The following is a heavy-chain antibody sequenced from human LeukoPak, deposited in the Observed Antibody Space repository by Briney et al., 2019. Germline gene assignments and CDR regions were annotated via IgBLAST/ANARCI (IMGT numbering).Heavy chain of an antibody. CDR2: ISYSGNN. CDR3: ARDAHRYCSSTSCSREGWYFDL. Sequence: SETLSLTCAVSGDSISSSAYFWSWIRQSPGKGLEWIGYISYSGNNYYNPSLKSRVTISVDRSKNQFSLKLSSVTAADTAVYYCARDAHRYCSSTSCSREGWYFDLWGRGTLVTVSS. D-gene: IGHD2-2*01. CDR1: GDSISSSAYF. J-gene: IGHJ2*01. V-gene: IGHV4-30-2*06.